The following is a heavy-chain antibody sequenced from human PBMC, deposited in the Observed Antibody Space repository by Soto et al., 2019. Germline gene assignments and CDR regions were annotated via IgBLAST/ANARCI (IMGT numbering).Heavy chain of an antibody. J-gene: IGHJ4*02. V-gene: IGHV1-45*02. D-gene: IGHD1-26*01. CDR2: ITPFSGAG. CDR3: AGGGAGSGPFTWELPDH. Sequence: QMQLVQSGAEVKKTGSSVTVSCKALGNTFTYRYLHWVRQAPGQALEWMGWITPFSGAGHYAQKFQARVTITRDRSINTAYMQMSSLRSEDTAMYFCAGGGAGSGPFTWELPDHWGQGTLVTVSS. CDR1: GNTFTYRY.